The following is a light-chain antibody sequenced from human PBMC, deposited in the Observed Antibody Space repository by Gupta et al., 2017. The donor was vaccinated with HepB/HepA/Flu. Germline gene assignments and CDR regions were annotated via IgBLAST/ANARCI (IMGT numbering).Light chain of an antibody. CDR1: SSDVGSYNL. CDR2: EVS. V-gene: IGLV2-23*02. Sequence: QSALTQPASVSGSPGQSITISCTGTSSDVGSYNLVSWYQQHPGKAPKLMIYEVSKRPSGVSNRVSGSKSGNTASRTISGLQAEDEADYYCCSYAGSSTPVVFGGGTKLTVL. CDR3: CSYAGSSTPVV. J-gene: IGLJ2*01.